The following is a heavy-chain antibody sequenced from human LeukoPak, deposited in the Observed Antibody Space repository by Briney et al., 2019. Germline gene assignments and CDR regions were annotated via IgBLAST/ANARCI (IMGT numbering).Heavy chain of an antibody. CDR3: ASATRGGYYDH. Sequence: GGSLRLSCAASGFSFSSYDFHWVRQRKGESPEWVSAIGTAGDTCYPGSVKGRFTISRENAKNSLYLQMNILEVGDTAVYYCASATRGGYYDHWGQGTLVSVSS. D-gene: IGHD3-22*01. CDR1: GFSFSSYD. J-gene: IGHJ5*02. CDR2: IGTAGDT. V-gene: IGHV3-13*01.